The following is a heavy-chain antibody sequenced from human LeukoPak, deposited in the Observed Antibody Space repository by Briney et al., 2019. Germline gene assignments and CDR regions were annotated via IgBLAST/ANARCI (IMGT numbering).Heavy chain of an antibody. CDR1: GGSFSGYY. D-gene: IGHD3-10*01. Sequence: SETLSLTCAVYGGSFSGYYWSWIRQPPGKGLEWIGEINHSGSTNYNPSLKSRVTISVDTSKNQFSLKLSSVTAADTAVYYCARGLGGYGSRYFDYWGQGTLVTVSS. J-gene: IGHJ4*02. V-gene: IGHV4-34*01. CDR3: ARGLGGYGSRYFDY. CDR2: INHSGST.